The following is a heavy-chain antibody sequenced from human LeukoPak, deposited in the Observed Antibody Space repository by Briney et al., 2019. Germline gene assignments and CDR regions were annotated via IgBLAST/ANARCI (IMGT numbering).Heavy chain of an antibody. CDR3: ARRKVVVPAAIDAFDI. CDR1: GYSFTSYW. D-gene: IGHD2-2*01. J-gene: IGHJ3*02. Sequence: GESLKISCKGSGYSFTSYWIGWVRQMPGKGLEWMGIIYPGDSDTRYSPSLQGQVTISADKSISTAYLQWSSLKASDTAMYYCARRKVVVPAAIDAFDIWGQGTMVTVSS. CDR2: IYPGDSDT. V-gene: IGHV5-51*01.